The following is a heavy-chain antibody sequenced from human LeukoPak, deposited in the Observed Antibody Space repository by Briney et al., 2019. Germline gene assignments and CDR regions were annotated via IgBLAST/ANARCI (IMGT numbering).Heavy chain of an antibody. D-gene: IGHD5-18*01. Sequence: PSETLSLTCAVSGGSISSSSYYWGWIRQPPGKGLEWIGSIYYSGSTYYNPSLKSRVTISVDTSKNQFSLKLSSVTAADTAVYYCATPLARGYSYAKKARGAFDIWGQGTMVTVSS. CDR1: GGSISSSSYY. V-gene: IGHV4-39*07. CDR3: ATPLARGYSYAKKARGAFDI. CDR2: IYYSGST. J-gene: IGHJ3*02.